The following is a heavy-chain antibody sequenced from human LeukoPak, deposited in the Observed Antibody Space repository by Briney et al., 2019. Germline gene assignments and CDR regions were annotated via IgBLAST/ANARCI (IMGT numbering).Heavy chain of an antibody. D-gene: IGHD2-15*01. CDR2: IDTSDGNT. J-gene: IGHJ4*02. CDR1: GYTFTTYH. CDR3: ATVRDIVVGGGPYYFDY. Sequence: ASVKVSCKASGYTFTTYHMHWVRQAPGQGLEWVGMIDTSDGNTNYAQKFQGRVTMTRDTSTSTVYMELSYLRSEDTAVYYCATVRDIVVGGGPYYFDYWGQGTLVTVSS. V-gene: IGHV1-46*01.